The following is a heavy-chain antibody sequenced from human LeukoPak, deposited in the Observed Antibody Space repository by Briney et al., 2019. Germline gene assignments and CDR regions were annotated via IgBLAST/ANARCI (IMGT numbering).Heavy chain of an antibody. CDR3: ARSHIVVVPAAISYYYYYGMDV. D-gene: IGHD2-2*01. CDR2: IIPIFGTA. CDR1: GGTFSSYA. V-gene: IGHV1-69*13. Sequence: SVKVSCKASGGTFSSYAISWVRQAPGQGLEWMGGIIPIFGTANYVQKFQGRVTITADESTSTAYMELRSLRSEDTAVYYCARSHIVVVPAAISYYYYYGMDVWGKGTTVTVSS. J-gene: IGHJ6*04.